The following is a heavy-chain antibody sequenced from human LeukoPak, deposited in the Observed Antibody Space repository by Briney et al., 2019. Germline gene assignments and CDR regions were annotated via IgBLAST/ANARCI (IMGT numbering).Heavy chain of an antibody. CDR3: AKAVAATEYYYYYGMDV. CDR2: ISGSGGST. D-gene: IGHD2-15*01. Sequence: PGGSLRLSCAASGFTFSSYAMSWVRQAPGKGLEWVSAISGSGGSTYYADSVKGRFTISRDNSKNTLYLQMNSLRAEDTAVYYCAKAVAATEYYYYYGMDVRGQGTTVTVSS. J-gene: IGHJ6*02. CDR1: GFTFSSYA. V-gene: IGHV3-23*01.